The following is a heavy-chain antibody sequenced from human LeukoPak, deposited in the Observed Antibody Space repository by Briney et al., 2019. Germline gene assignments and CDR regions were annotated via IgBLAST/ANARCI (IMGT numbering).Heavy chain of an antibody. CDR2: ISYDGSNK. CDR1: GFTFSSYG. V-gene: IGHV3-30*18. D-gene: IGHD4-17*01. J-gene: IGHJ4*02. Sequence: GGSLRLSCAASGFTFSSYGMHWVRQAPGKGLEWVAVISYDGSNKYYADSVKGRFTISRDNSKNTLYLQMNSLRAEDTAVYYCAKDCRGYGDYIYWGQGTLVTVSS. CDR3: AKDCRGYGDYIY.